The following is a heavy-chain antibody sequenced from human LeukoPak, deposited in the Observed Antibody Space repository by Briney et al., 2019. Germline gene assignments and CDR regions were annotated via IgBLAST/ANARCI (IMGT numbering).Heavy chain of an antibody. Sequence: PGGSLRLSCAASGFTFSSYSMNWVRRAPGKGLEWVSSISSSSSYIYYADSVKGRFTISRDNAKNSLYLQMNSLRAEDTAVYYCASDALYSYCSSTSCYGPNDYWGQGTLVTVSS. V-gene: IGHV3-21*01. J-gene: IGHJ4*02. D-gene: IGHD2-2*01. CDR1: GFTFSSYS. CDR3: ASDALYSYCSSTSCYGPNDY. CDR2: ISSSSSYI.